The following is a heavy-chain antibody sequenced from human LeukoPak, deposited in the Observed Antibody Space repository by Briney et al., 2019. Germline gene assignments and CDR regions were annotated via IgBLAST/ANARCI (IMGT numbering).Heavy chain of an antibody. CDR3: ARENGAKY. Sequence: GRSLRLSCAASGFTVSSNYISWVRQAPGKGLEWVAVISYDGSNKYYADSVKGRFTISRDNSKNTLYLQMNSLRAEDTAVYYCARENGAKYWGQGTLVTVSS. CDR1: GFTVSSNY. D-gene: IGHD1-1*01. CDR2: ISYDGSNK. J-gene: IGHJ4*02. V-gene: IGHV3-30*03.